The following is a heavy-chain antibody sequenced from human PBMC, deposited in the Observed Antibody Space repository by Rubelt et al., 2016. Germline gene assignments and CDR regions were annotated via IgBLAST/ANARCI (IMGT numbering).Heavy chain of an antibody. CDR3: ARLGGYFIVDY. CDR2: IDPSDSYT. V-gene: IGHV5-10-1*01. Sequence: WVRQMPGKGLEWMGRIDPSDSYTNYSPSFQGHVTISADKSISTAYLQWSSLKASDTAMYYCARLGGYFIVDYWGQGTLVTVSS. J-gene: IGHJ4*02. D-gene: IGHD2-2*03.